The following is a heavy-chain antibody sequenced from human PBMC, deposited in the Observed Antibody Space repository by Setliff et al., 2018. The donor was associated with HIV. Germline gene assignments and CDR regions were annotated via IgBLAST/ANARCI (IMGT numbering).Heavy chain of an antibody. Sequence: GASVKVSCKASGYTFTNYYIHWVRQAPGQGLEWMGRINSDSGGTDLAQTFQDRVTMTRDTSITTAYMELSRLSSDDTAVYYCARADYGDHLDYWGQGILVTV. D-gene: IGHD4-17*01. CDR1: GYTFTNYY. J-gene: IGHJ4*02. V-gene: IGHV1-2*06. CDR2: INSDSGGT. CDR3: ARADYGDHLDY.